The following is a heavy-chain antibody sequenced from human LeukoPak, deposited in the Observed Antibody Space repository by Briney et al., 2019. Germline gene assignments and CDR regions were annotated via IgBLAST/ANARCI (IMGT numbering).Heavy chain of an antibody. J-gene: IGHJ4*02. D-gene: IGHD2-2*01. Sequence: GGSLRLSCAASGFNFSSYEMNRVRQAPGKGLEWVSYISGSGSTTYYADSVKGRFTISRENAKKTLYLQLNSLSDEDTAVYYCARLENSVVVPGVLDNWGQGALVTVSS. CDR2: ISGSGSTT. CDR1: GFNFSSYE. CDR3: ARLENSVVVPGVLDN. V-gene: IGHV3-48*03.